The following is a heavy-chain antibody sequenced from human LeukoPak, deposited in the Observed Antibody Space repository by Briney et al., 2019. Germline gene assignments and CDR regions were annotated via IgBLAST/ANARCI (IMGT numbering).Heavy chain of an antibody. J-gene: IGHJ4*02. CDR1: GYFISSGYY. V-gene: IGHV4-38-2*02. Sequence: SETLSLTCTVSGYFISSGYYWGWIRQSPGKGLEWIGSIYYGGRTNYNPSLKSRVTISVDTSKNQFSLKLSSVTVADTAVYFCAREVLRSGYDALYFDYWGQGTLVTVSS. CDR3: AREVLRSGYDALYFDY. D-gene: IGHD5-12*01. CDR2: IYYGGRT.